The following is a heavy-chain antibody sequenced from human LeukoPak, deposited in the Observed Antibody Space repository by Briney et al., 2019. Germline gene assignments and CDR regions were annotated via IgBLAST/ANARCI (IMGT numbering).Heavy chain of an antibody. V-gene: IGHV4-59*08. J-gene: IGHJ4*02. Sequence: SETLSLTCTVSGGSISSYYWSWIRQPPGKGLEWIGYIYYSGSTNYNPSLKSRVTISVDTSKNQFSLKLSSVTAADTAVYYCEKSSNGVHDYWGQGTLVTVSS. CDR1: GGSISSYY. D-gene: IGHD3-10*01. CDR2: IYYSGST. CDR3: EKSSNGVHDY.